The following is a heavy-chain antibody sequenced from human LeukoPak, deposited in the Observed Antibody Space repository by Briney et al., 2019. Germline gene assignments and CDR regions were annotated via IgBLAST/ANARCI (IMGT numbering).Heavy chain of an antibody. V-gene: IGHV4-4*07. D-gene: IGHD5-12*01. J-gene: IGHJ6*02. Sequence: SETLSLTCTVSGGSISSYYWSWIRQPAGKGLEWIGRIYNSGSTNYNPSLKSRVTMSVDTSKNQFSLKLSSVTAADMAVYYCASTGYEGDYYYYGMDVWSQGTTVTVSS. CDR3: ASTGYEGDYYYYGMDV. CDR2: IYNSGST. CDR1: GGSISSYY.